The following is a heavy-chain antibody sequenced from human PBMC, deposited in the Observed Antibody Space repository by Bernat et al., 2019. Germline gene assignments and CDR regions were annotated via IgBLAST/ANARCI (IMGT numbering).Heavy chain of an antibody. D-gene: IGHD2-2*01. Sequence: QVQLVQSGVEVKKPGSSVKVSCKASGGTFSSYAISWVRQAPGQGLEWMGGIIPIFGTANYAQKFQGRVTITADESTSTAYMELSSLRSEDTAVYYCARVFRNIVVVPAAMAFDLWGRGTLVTVSS. CDR2: IIPIFGTA. CDR1: GGTFSSYA. J-gene: IGHJ2*01. CDR3: ARVFRNIVVVPAAMAFDL. V-gene: IGHV1-69*01.